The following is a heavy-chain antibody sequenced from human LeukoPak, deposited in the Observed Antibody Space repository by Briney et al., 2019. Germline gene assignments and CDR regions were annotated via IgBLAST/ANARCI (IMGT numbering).Heavy chain of an antibody. D-gene: IGHD6-13*01. CDR2: MRSRATVI. Sequence: PGGSLRLSCAASGFTFSSYNMNWVRQAPGKGLEWVGYMRSRATVIDYAGSVKGRFTISRDNAKNSLYLQMNSLRAEDTAVYYCARAGYSSSWAYWGQGTLVTVSS. J-gene: IGHJ4*02. CDR3: ARAGYSSSWAY. CDR1: GFTFSSYN. V-gene: IGHV3-48*04.